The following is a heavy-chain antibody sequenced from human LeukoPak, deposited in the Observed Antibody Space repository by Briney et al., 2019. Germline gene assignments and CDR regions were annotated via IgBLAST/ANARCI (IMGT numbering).Heavy chain of an antibody. CDR2: TYYRSNLYN. CDR3: AREHSSGWYREPFDD. Sequence: SQTLSLTCALSGDCLSSNSAAWNWIRQAPSRGLDGLARTYYRSNLYNDYTVSVKSRITINPDTSENQFYLQLNSVTPEDTAVYYCAREHSSGWYREPFDDWGQGTLVTVSS. CDR1: GDCLSSNSAA. J-gene: IGHJ4*02. V-gene: IGHV6-1*01. D-gene: IGHD6-19*01.